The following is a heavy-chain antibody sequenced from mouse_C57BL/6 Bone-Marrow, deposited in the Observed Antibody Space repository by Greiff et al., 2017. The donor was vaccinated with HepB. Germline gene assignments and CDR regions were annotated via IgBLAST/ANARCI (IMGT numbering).Heavy chain of an antibody. CDR1: GFTFSDYY. V-gene: IGHV5-12*01. J-gene: IGHJ3*01. CDR3: ARDGSSSD. CDR2: ISNGGGST. D-gene: IGHD1-1*01. Sequence: EVQLVESGGGLVQPGGSLKLSCAASGFTFSDYYMYWVRQTPEKRLEWVAYISNGGGSTYYPDTVKGRFTISRDNAKNTLYLQMSRLKSEDTAMYYCARDGSSSDWGQGTLVTVSA.